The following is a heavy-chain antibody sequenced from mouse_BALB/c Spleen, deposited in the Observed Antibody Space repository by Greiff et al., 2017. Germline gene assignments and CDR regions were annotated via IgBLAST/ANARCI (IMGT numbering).Heavy chain of an antibody. D-gene: IGHD2-4*01. CDR1: GFTFSNYW. J-gene: IGHJ4*01. V-gene: IGHV6-6*02. Sequence: EVKLMESGGGLVQPGGSMKLSCVASGFTFSNYWMNWVRQSPEKGLEWVAEIRLKSNNYATHYAESVKGRFTISRDDSKSSVYLQMNNLRAEDTGIYYCTTSTMISMDYWGQGTSVTVSS. CDR2: IRLKSNNYAT. CDR3: TTSTMISMDY.